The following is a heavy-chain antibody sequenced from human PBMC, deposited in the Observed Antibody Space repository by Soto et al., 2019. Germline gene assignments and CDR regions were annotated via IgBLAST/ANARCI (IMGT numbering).Heavy chain of an antibody. CDR3: AKDQGSIWYEIDY. CDR1: GFTFSNYA. D-gene: IGHD6-13*01. V-gene: IGHV3-23*01. Sequence: EVQLLESGGGLVQPGGSLRLSCAASGFTFSNYAVTWVRQAPGKGLEWVSTISGSGGSTYYADSVKGRFTISRDNSTNTLYVNMNRLRSVDTAVSACAKDQGSIWYEIDYWVKRTLVTVSS. J-gene: IGHJ4*02. CDR2: ISGSGGST.